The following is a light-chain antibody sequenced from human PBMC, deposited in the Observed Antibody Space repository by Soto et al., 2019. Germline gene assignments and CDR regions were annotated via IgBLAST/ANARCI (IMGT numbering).Light chain of an antibody. CDR1: SIDVGIYNL. J-gene: IGLJ2*01. V-gene: IGLV2-23*01. CDR3: CSYAGRSTHVV. Sequence: QSALTQPASVSGSPGQSITISCNGTSIDVGIYNLVSWYQQHPGKAPKLMIYEGSKRPSGVSNRFSGSKSGNTASLTISGLQAEDEADYYCCSYAGRSTHVVFGGGTKLTVL. CDR2: EGS.